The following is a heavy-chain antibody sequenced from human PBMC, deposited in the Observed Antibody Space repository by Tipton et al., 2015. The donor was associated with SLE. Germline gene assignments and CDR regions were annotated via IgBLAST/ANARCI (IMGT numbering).Heavy chain of an antibody. Sequence: TLSLTCTVSGGSFNTYYWTWIRQPPGKGLEWIGYIYYSGSTNYNPSLKSRVTISSDTPKNQFSLKLSSVTAADTAVYYCASPHGDSDFDLWGRGTLVTVSS. CDR2: IYYSGST. V-gene: IGHV4-59*01. J-gene: IGHJ2*01. CDR1: GGSFNTYY. D-gene: IGHD4-17*01. CDR3: ASPHGDSDFDL.